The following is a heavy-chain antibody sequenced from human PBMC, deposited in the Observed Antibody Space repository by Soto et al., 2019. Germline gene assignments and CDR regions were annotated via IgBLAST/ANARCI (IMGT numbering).Heavy chain of an antibody. J-gene: IGHJ6*02. CDR3: VRDQGSISSTSLFYSNYGMDV. V-gene: IGHV4-30-4*01. Sequence: SETLSLTCTVSGGSISSGDYLWSWIRQPPGKGLEWIGYVYYTGSTFYNPSLKSRLTISVDTSKNQFSLNLSSVTAADTAVYYCVRDQGSISSTSLFYSNYGMDVWGQGTTVTVSS. CDR1: GGSISSGDYL. CDR2: VYYTGST. D-gene: IGHD1-20*01.